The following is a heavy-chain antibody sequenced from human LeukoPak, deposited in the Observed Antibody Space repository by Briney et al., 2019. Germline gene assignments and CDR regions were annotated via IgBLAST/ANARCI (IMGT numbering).Heavy chain of an antibody. CDR2: IWYDGSNK. J-gene: IGHJ4*02. Sequence: GGSLRLSCAASEFTFSSYGMHWVRQAPGKGLEWVAVIWYDGSNKYYADSVKGRFTISRDNSKNTLYLQMNSLRVEDTAVYYCVRSAFHAGSGNYYDYWGQGTLVTVPS. CDR3: VRSAFHAGSGNYYDY. D-gene: IGHD3-22*01. V-gene: IGHV3-33*01. CDR1: EFTFSSYG.